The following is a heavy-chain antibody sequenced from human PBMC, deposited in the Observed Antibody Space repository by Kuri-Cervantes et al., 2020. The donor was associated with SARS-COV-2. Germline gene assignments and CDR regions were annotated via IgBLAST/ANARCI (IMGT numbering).Heavy chain of an antibody. CDR3: AGDIAARYYYYMDV. CDR1: GFTVSSNY. J-gene: IGHJ6*03. V-gene: IGHV3-53*04. CDR2: IYSVGST. D-gene: IGHD6-6*01. Sequence: GESLKISCAASGFTVSSNYMSWVRQAPGKGLEWVSVIYSVGSTYYADSVKGRFTISRHNSKNTLYLQMNSLRAEDTAVYYCAGDIAARYYYYMDVLGKGTTVTVSS.